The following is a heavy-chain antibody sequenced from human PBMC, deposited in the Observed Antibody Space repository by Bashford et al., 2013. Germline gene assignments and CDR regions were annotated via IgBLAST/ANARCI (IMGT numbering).Heavy chain of an antibody. CDR1: GYSFTSYW. J-gene: IGHJ6*02. CDR3: ARERAAQRGYYYYGMDV. CDR2: IYPGDSDT. D-gene: IGHD6-6*01. V-gene: IGHV5-51*01. Sequence: GESLKISCKDSGYSFTSYWIGWVRQMPGKGLEWMGIIYPGDSDTRYSPSFQGQVTISADKSISTAYLQWSSLKASDTAVYYCARERAAQRGYYYYGMDVWGQGTTVTVSS.